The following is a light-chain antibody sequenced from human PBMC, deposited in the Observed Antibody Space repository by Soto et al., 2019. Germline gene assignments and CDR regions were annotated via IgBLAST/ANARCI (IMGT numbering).Light chain of an antibody. Sequence: IQMTQSPSSLSASVGDRFTITCRASQSISSYLHWYRQKPGKAPKLLIYAASNLQSGVPSRFSASGSGTDFTLTLNSLQPEDFATYYCQQGYSTPWTFGQGTKVDIK. V-gene: IGKV1-39*01. CDR2: AAS. CDR1: QSISSY. J-gene: IGKJ1*01. CDR3: QQGYSTPWT.